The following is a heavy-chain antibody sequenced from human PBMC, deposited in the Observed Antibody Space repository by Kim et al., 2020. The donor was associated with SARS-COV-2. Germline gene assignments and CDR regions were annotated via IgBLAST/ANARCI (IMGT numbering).Heavy chain of an antibody. J-gene: IGHJ2*01. CDR1: GGSFSGYY. CDR2: INHSGST. Sequence: SETLSLTCAVYGGSFSGYYWSWIRQPPGKGLEWIGEINHSGSTNYNPSLKSRVTISVDTSKNQFSLKLSSVTAADTAVYYCARGLYYYGSGSHWYFDLWG. D-gene: IGHD3-10*01. CDR3: ARGLYYYGSGSHWYFDL. V-gene: IGHV4-34*01.